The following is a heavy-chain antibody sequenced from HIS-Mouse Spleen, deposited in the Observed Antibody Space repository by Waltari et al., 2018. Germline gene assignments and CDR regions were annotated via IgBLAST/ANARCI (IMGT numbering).Heavy chain of an antibody. Sequence: QLQLQESGPGLVKPSETLSLTCPVPGAPISSSISHWGWIRQPPGKGLEWIGSIYYSGSTYYNPSLKSRVTISVDTSKNQFSLKLSSVTAADTAVYYCAREIPYSSSWYDWYFDLWGRGTLVTVSS. CDR2: IYYSGST. D-gene: IGHD6-13*01. CDR1: GAPISSSISH. V-gene: IGHV4-39*07. J-gene: IGHJ2*01. CDR3: AREIPYSSSWYDWYFDL.